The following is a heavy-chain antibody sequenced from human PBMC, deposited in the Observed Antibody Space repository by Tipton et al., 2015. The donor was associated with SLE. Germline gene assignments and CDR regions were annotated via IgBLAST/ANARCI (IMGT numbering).Heavy chain of an antibody. V-gene: IGHV4-39*07. Sequence: TLSLTCIVSGDSISSSSYYWGWIRQPPGKGLEWVGTVYYTGNTFYNPSLKSRVTTSVDTSKNQFSLKLNSVTAADTAVYYCARDVWEWYDILTGSSAFDIWGQGTMVTVSA. CDR1: GDSISSSSYY. J-gene: IGHJ3*02. CDR2: VYYTGNT. CDR3: ARDVWEWYDILTGSSAFDI. D-gene: IGHD3-9*01.